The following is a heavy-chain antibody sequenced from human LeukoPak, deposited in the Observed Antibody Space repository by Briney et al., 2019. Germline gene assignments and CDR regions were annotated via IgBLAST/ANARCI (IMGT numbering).Heavy chain of an antibody. Sequence: ASVKVSCKASGYTFTGYYMHWVRQAPGQGLEWMGRINPNSGGTNYAQKFQGRVTMTRDTSTSTVYMELSSLRSEDTAVYYCARDKLGDYGMDVWGQGTTVTVSS. CDR2: INPNSGGT. CDR1: GYTFTGYY. D-gene: IGHD3-16*01. CDR3: ARDKLGDYGMDV. V-gene: IGHV1-2*06. J-gene: IGHJ6*02.